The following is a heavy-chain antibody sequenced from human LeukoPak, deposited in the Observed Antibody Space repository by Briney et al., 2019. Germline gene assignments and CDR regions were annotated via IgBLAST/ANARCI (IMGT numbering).Heavy chain of an antibody. D-gene: IGHD1-26*01. CDR1: GDSISSYY. CDR2: IFYGGRT. V-gene: IGHV4-59*01. CDR3: ASWISGNYQYFQH. Sequence: PSETLSLTCVVSGDSISSYYWNWIRQPPRKGLEWIGYIFYGGRTNYNPSLKSRVAISVDTSKNQFSLKLSSVTAADTAVYYCASWISGNYQYFQHWGQGTLVTVSS. J-gene: IGHJ1*01.